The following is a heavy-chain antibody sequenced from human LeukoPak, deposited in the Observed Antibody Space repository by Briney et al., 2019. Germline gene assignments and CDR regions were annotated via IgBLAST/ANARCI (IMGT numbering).Heavy chain of an antibody. J-gene: IGHJ6*02. CDR2: IIPIFGTA. Sequence: GASVKVSCKASGGTFSSYAISWVRQAPGQGLEWMGGIIPIFGTANYAQKFQGRVTITADESTSTAYMELSSLRSEDTAVYYCARGCSSTSGYYYYGMDVWGQGTTVTVSS. CDR1: GGTFSSYA. CDR3: ARGCSSTSGYYYYGMDV. V-gene: IGHV1-69*13. D-gene: IGHD2-2*01.